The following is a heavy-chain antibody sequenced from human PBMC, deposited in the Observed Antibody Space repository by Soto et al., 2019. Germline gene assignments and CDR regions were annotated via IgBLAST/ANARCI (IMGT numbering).Heavy chain of an antibody. CDR2: ASYDGSYK. Sequence: PGGSLRLSCAASGFTFSSFGMHWVRQAPGKGLEWVAVASYDGSYKYYADSVKGRFTISRDNSKNTLYLQMNSLRAEDTAVYYCAKDQRIVVVVAALDYWGQGTLVTVS. D-gene: IGHD2-15*01. V-gene: IGHV3-30*18. CDR3: AKDQRIVVVVAALDY. CDR1: GFTFSSFG. J-gene: IGHJ4*02.